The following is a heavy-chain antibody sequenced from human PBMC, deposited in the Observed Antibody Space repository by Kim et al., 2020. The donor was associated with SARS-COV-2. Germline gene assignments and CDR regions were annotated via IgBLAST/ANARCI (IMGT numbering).Heavy chain of an antibody. J-gene: IGHJ4*02. D-gene: IGHD6-13*01. V-gene: IGHV3-15*01. Sequence: PVKVRFTISRDDSKNTLYLQMNSLKTEDTAVYYCTTVVAAAGTGNYFDYWGQGTLVTVSS. CDR3: TTVVAAAGTGNYFDY.